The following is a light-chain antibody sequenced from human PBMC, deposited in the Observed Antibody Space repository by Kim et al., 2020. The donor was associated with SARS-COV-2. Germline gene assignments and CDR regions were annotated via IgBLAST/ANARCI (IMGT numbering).Light chain of an antibody. V-gene: IGKV3-20*01. Sequence: FDLTQSPGTLSLSPGERATLSCRASQSISNSELTWYQQKPGQAPRLLIYGVSSRATGIPDRFSGSGSGTDFTLTISRLEPEDFAVYYCQQYGSSFGQGIKLEI. CDR1: QSISNSE. J-gene: IGKJ2*01. CDR2: GVS. CDR3: QQYGSS.